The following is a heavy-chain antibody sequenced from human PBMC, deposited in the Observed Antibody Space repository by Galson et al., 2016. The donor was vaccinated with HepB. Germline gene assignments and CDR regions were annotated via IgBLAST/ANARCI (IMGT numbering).Heavy chain of an antibody. CDR1: GFNFSTFT. V-gene: IGHV3-21*06. CDR3: ARWARGTGSSLDF. J-gene: IGHJ4*02. D-gene: IGHD3-10*01. CDR2: ISSSSLYI. Sequence: SLRLSCAASGFNFSTFTVNWVRQVPGKGLEWVSSISSSSLYIYYADSLRGRFTVSRDNSKNSLFLQMNSLGDEDTAIHYCARWARGTGSSLDFWGQGTLVTVSS.